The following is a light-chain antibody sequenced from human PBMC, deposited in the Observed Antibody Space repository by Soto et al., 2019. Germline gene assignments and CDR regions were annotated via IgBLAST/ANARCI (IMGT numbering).Light chain of an antibody. J-gene: IGKJ4*01. CDR3: VQALQTPLT. V-gene: IGKV2-28*01. Sequence: DIVMTQSPLSLPVTPGEPASISCRSSQSLLHSNGYNYLDWYLQKPGQSPQLLIYLGSNRASGVPDRFSGIGSGTDFTLKISRVEAEDVGVYYCVQALQTPLTFGGGTKVEIK. CDR2: LGS. CDR1: QSLLHSNGYNY.